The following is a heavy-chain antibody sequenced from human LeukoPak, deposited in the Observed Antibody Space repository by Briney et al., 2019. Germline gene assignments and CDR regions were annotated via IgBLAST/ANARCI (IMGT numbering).Heavy chain of an antibody. CDR2: IRYDGNNE. D-gene: IGHD2/OR15-2a*01. CDR1: GFTFSSYG. CDR3: AKETFLADGGY. J-gene: IGHJ4*02. V-gene: IGHV3-30*02. Sequence: RSGGSLRLSCVVSGFTFSSYGMHWVRQAPGKGLEWVGFIRYDGNNEYYADSVRGRFTISRDNSKRTLYLQMNSLRAEDTAVYYCAKETFLADGGYWGQGTLVTVSS.